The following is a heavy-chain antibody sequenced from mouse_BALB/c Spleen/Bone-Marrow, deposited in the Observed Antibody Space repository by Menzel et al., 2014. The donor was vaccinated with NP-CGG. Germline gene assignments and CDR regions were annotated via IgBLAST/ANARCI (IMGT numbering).Heavy chain of an antibody. CDR2: INPNNGNT. CDR1: GYTFTDYY. V-gene: IGHV1-26*01. J-gene: IGHJ4*01. CDR3: ARSRAMDY. Sequence: EVKLQESGPDLVKPGASVKMSRKASGYTFTDYYMKWVKQSHGKRLEWIGDINPNNGNTFYNQKFKGKASLTVDKSSTTAYMQLNSLTSEDSAVYYCARSRAMDYWGQGTSVTVSS.